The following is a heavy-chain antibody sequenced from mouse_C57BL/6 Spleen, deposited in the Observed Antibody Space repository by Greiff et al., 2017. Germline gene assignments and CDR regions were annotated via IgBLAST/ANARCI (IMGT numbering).Heavy chain of an antibody. V-gene: IGHV1-39*01. CDR2: INPNYGTT. D-gene: IGHD1-1*01. CDR3: ARGAFTTVVAHWYFDV. J-gene: IGHJ1*03. Sequence: VQLQQSGPELVKPGASVKISCKASGYSFTDYNMNWVKQSNGKSLEWIGVINPNYGTTSYNQKFKGKATLTVDQSSSTAYMQLNSLTSEDSAVYYCARGAFTTVVAHWYFDVWGTGTTVTVSS. CDR1: GYSFTDYN.